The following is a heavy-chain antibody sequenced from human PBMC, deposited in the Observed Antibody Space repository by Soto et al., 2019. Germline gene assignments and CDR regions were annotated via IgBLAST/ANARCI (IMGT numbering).Heavy chain of an antibody. D-gene: IGHD2-15*01. CDR1: GFTFSSRP. J-gene: IGHJ5*01. CDR3: VYWVSAHFDS. CDR2: LNDNGAKT. V-gene: IGHV3-23*01. Sequence: PGGSLRLSCAASGFTFSSRPITWVRQAPGKGLEWVSTLNDNGAKTHYADSVKGRFTISRVNSRNTVDLQMNSLRAEATASNYFVYWVSAHFDSWGQGTLVTVSS.